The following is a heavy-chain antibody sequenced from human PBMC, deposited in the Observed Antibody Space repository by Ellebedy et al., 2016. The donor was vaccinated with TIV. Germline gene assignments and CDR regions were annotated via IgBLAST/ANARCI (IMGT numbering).Heavy chain of an antibody. CDR2: ISYDGSNK. CDR1: GFTFSSYA. Sequence: PGGSLRLSCAASGFTFSSYAMHWVRQAPGKGLEWVAAISYDGSNKYYADSVKGRFTISRDNAKSTLYLQMDSLRAEDTAVYYCVRDGDHWDFDLWGQGTLVTVSS. V-gene: IGHV3-30*03. CDR3: VRDGDHWDFDL. J-gene: IGHJ4*02. D-gene: IGHD7-27*01.